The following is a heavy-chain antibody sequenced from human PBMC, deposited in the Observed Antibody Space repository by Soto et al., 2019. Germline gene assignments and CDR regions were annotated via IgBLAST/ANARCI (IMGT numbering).Heavy chain of an antibody. D-gene: IGHD2-21*02. CDR2: LSPTTGGT. V-gene: IGHV1-2*02. Sequence: ASVKVSCKTSGNNLTSFYIHWVRQAPGQGLEWVGRLSPTTGGTNYAQHFQGRVTVTWDMSTFTAYMELSSLIYEDTAVYYCARPPGYVTDCYYFDTWGQVTQVTVSS. CDR3: ARPPGYVTDCYYFDT. CDR1: GNNLTSFY. J-gene: IGHJ4*02.